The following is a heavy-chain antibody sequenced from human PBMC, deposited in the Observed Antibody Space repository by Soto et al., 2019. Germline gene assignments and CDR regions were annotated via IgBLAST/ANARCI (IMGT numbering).Heavy chain of an antibody. CDR3: ARDTSTPYGEAFDY. D-gene: IGHD4-17*01. J-gene: IGHJ4*02. V-gene: IGHV3-30-3*01. CDR2: ISYDGSNK. CDR1: GFTFSSYA. Sequence: QVQLVESGGGVVQPGRSLRLSCAASGFTFSSYAMHWVRQAPGKGLEWVAVISYDGSNKYYADSVKGRFTISRDNSKNTLYLQMNSLRAEDTAVYYCARDTSTPYGEAFDYWGQGTLVTVSS.